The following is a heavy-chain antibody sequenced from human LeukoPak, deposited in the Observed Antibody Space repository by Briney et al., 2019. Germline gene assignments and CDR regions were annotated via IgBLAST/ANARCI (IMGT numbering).Heavy chain of an antibody. D-gene: IGHD2-8*02. CDR1: GYRFTTSW. CDR3: ASGTVIYFFDY. CDR2: IYPVDSDA. Sequence: GESLKISCKTSGYRFTTSWIGWVRQMPGTGLEWLGIIYPVDSDARFSPSFQGQVTFSVDKSITTAYLQLSSLKASDAAIYYCASGTVIYFFDYWGQGTLVTVSS. V-gene: IGHV5-51*01. J-gene: IGHJ4*02.